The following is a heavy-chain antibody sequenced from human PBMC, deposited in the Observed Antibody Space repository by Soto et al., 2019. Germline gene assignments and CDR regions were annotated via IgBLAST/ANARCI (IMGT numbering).Heavy chain of an antibody. CDR3: VRMLRGSRGAD. V-gene: IGHV3-7*04. CDR1: GFTFSTNW. J-gene: IGHJ4*02. Sequence: EVQLVESGGGLVQPGGSLRLSCVASGFTFSTNWMSWIRQSPGKGLEWVATIKQDGSEKYVVDSVKGRFTISRDNPKNSLCLQMNSLRAEDTAIYYCVRMLRGSRGADWGQGTLVTVSS. CDR2: IKQDGSEK. D-gene: IGHD3-16*01.